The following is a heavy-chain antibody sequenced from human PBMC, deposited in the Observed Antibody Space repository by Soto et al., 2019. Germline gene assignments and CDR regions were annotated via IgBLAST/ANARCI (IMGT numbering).Heavy chain of an antibody. J-gene: IGHJ5*02. CDR3: ARVHSSMFEWGEWFDP. Sequence: QVVQSGAEVKKPGSAVKVSCKASGGTFNRQAFSWVRQAPGQGLEWMGGFIPIFVTTDYSQKFQGRVTITVDEATSTASMELRSLTSDDTVVYYCARVHSSMFEWGEWFDPWCQGALVTVSS. CDR2: FIPIFVTT. D-gene: IGHD3-10*02. V-gene: IGHV1-69*12. CDR1: GGTFNRQA.